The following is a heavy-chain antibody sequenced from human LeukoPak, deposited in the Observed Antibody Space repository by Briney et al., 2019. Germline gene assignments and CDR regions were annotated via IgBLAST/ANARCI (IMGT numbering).Heavy chain of an antibody. Sequence: SETLSLTCAVYGGSFSGYYWSCIRQPAGKGLEWIGRIYTSGSTNYNPSLKCRVTMSVDTSKNQFSLKLSSLTAADTAVYYCARDFFNYYGSGSYSIHGMDVWGQGITVIVSS. CDR3: ARDFFNYYGSGSYSIHGMDV. J-gene: IGHJ6*02. D-gene: IGHD3-10*01. CDR1: GGSFSGYY. CDR2: IYTSGST. V-gene: IGHV4-4*07.